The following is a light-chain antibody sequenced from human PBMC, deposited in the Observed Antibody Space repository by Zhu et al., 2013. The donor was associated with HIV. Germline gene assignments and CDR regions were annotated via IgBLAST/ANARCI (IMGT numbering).Light chain of an antibody. J-gene: IGKJ5*01. CDR1: QSVSSSE. Sequence: EIVLTQSPVTLSLSPGERATLSCRASQSVSSSELAWFQQKPGQAPRLLMYAASSRATGIPDRFSGSGFGTDFTLTISRLEPEDFAVYYCQQFGSSPFGQGTRLEIK. CDR3: QQFGSSP. CDR2: AAS. V-gene: IGKV3-20*01.